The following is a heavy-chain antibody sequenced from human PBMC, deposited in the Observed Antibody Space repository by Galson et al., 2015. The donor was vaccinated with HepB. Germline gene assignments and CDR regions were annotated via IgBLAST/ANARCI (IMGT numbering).Heavy chain of an antibody. CDR1: GFTFSNYG. Sequence: SLRLSCAASGFTFSNYGMQWVRQAPGKGLEWVAVISYDGSNKYYADSVKGRFTISRDNSKNTLYLQMNSLRAEDTAVYYCAKSRRYCSGGSCLMYYFDYWGQGTLVTVSS. V-gene: IGHV3-30*18. CDR2: ISYDGSNK. CDR3: AKSRRYCSGGSCLMYYFDY. D-gene: IGHD2-15*01. J-gene: IGHJ4*02.